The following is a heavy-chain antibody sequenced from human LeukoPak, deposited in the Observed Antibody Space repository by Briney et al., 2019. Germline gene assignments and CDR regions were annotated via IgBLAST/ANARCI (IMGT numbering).Heavy chain of an antibody. V-gene: IGHV4-61*02. CDR3: AREVDIVVVN. Sequence: PSQTLSLTCTVSGGSISSGSYYWSWIRQPAGKGLEWIGRIYTSGSTNYNPSLKSRVTISVDTSKNQFSLKLSSVTAADTAVYYCAREVDIVVVNWGQGTLVTVSS. J-gene: IGHJ4*02. CDR2: IYTSGST. D-gene: IGHD2-2*01. CDR1: GGSISSGSYY.